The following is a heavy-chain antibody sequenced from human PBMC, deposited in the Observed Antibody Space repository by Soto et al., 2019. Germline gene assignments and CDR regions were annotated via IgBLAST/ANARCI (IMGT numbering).Heavy chain of an antibody. V-gene: IGHV4-4*07. Sequence: PSETLSLISTVSGASISGFYWSWIRKSAGKGLEWIGRIYAAGTPDYNPSLKSRVMMSVDTSKKQFSLKLRSVTAADTAVYYCVRDGTKTLRDWFDPWGQGISVTVSS. CDR1: GASISGFY. J-gene: IGHJ5*02. D-gene: IGHD1-1*01. CDR3: VRDGTKTLRDWFDP. CDR2: IYAAGTP.